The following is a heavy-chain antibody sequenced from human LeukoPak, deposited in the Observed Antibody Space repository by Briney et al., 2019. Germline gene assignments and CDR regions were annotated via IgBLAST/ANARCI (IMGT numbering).Heavy chain of an antibody. J-gene: IGHJ4*02. Sequence: ASVKVSCKASGGTFTSYYMHWVRQAPGQGLEWMGIINPSGGSTSYAQKFQGRVTMTRDTSTSTVYMELSSLRSEDTAVYYCARVWVNGSGSYYNLGYWGQGTLVTVSS. V-gene: IGHV1-46*03. CDR1: GGTFTSYY. CDR3: ARVWVNGSGSYYNLGY. D-gene: IGHD3-10*01. CDR2: INPSGGST.